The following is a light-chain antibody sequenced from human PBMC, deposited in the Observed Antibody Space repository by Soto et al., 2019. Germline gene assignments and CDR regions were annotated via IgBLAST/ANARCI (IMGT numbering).Light chain of an antibody. CDR1: QSVSSN. V-gene: IGKV3-15*01. Sequence: EIVMTQSPATLSVSPGERATLSCRASQSVSSNLAWYQQKPGQAPRLLIYGASTRATGIPARFSGSGSGTDFTLTISRLEPEDYAVYYCQQYGSPTWTFGQGTKV. CDR2: GAS. CDR3: QQYGSPTWT. J-gene: IGKJ1*01.